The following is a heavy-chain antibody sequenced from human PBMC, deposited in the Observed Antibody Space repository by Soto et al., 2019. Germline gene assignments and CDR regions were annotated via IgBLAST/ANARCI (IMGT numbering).Heavy chain of an antibody. V-gene: IGHV4-34*01. CDR2: INHSGGT. J-gene: IGHJ4*02. D-gene: IGHD2-8*02. CDR3: ARDKITGLFDY. Sequence: SETLSLTCPVYGWSFSGYYWTWIRQPPGTGLEWIGEINHSGGTNYNPSLKSRVTISVDTSKNQFSLKLTSVTAADTAVYYCARDKITGLFDYWGQGTLVTVSS. CDR1: GWSFSGYY.